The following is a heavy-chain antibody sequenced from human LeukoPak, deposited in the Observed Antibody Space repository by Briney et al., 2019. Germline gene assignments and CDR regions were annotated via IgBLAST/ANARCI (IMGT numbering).Heavy chain of an antibody. CDR1: GYTFTSYY. V-gene: IGHV1-46*01. CDR2: INPSGGST. J-gene: IGHJ4*02. CDR3: ARDARPLDY. Sequence: ASVKVSCKASGYTFTSYYMHWVRQAPGQGLEWMGIINPSGGSTSYAQKFQGRVTMTRDTSTSTVYMELGGQRSEDTAVYYCARDARPLDYWGQGTLVTVSS.